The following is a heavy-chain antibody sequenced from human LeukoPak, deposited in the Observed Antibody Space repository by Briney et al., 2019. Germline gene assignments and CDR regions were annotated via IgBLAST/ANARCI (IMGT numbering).Heavy chain of an antibody. CDR2: ISWDGGST. CDR1: GFTFDDYA. V-gene: IGHV3-43D*03. CDR3: AKDRGITAGLDY. J-gene: IGHJ4*02. Sequence: PGGSLGLSCAASGFTFDDYAMHWVRQAPGKGLEWVSLISWDGGSTYYADSVEGRFTISRDNSKNSLYLQMNSLRAEDTALYYCAKDRGITAGLDYWGQGTLVTVSS. D-gene: IGHD6-6*01.